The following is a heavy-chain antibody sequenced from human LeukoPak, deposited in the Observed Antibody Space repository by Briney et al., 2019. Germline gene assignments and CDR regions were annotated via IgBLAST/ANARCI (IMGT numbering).Heavy chain of an antibody. Sequence: GRSLGLSCAASGFTFTWYGIHWVCQAPGKGLGWVAVIWYDGSKKYYADSVKGRFTISRDNSKNTLYLQMSSLRAEDTAIYYCARDRPTGNYYSIDLWGQGTLVAVSP. CDR3: ARDRPTGNYYSIDL. CDR2: IWYDGSKK. D-gene: IGHD1-26*01. CDR1: GFTFTWYG. J-gene: IGHJ5*02. V-gene: IGHV3-33*01.